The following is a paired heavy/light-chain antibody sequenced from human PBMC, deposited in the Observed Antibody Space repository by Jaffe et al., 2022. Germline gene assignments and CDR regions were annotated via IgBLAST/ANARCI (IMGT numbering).Light chain of an antibody. CDR1: EGISNS. J-gene: IGKJ1*01. CDR2: GAS. V-gene: IGKV1-NL1*01. CDR3: HQFYTNPWT. Sequence: DTQMTQSPSSLSASAGDRVTITCRASEGISNSLAWYQQKPGKVPKLLLLGASTLESGVPSRFSGSGSGTEYTLTISSLQPEDFGTYYCHQFYTNPWTFGQGTTVEI.
Heavy chain of an antibody. CDR2: IDWDDAT. J-gene: IGHJ3*01. CDR3: ARSRPGSSALDV. D-gene: IGHD1-1*01. CDR1: GFSVNTFAMR. V-gene: IGHV2-70*04. Sequence: QVTLKESGPALVKPTEALTLTCTFSGFSVNTFAMRMSWIRQPPGRALEWLGRIDWDDATVYTTSLKTRLTISKDISKNQVVLTMTNMDPVDTATYYCARSRPGSSALDVWGHGTMVIVSS.